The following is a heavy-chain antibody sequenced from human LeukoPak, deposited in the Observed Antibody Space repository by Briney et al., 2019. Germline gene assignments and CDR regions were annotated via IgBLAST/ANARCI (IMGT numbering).Heavy chain of an antibody. D-gene: IGHD6-19*01. CDR1: GFTFSNYG. J-gene: IGHJ4*02. V-gene: IGHV3-30*02. CDR2: IRYDGSNK. Sequence: GGSLRLSCAASGFTFSNYGMHWVRQAPGKGLEWVAFIRYDGSNKCYADSVKGRFTISRDNSKNTLYLQMNSLRAEETAVYYCARPNYSSGWYYFDYWGQGTLVTVSS. CDR3: ARPNYSSGWYYFDY.